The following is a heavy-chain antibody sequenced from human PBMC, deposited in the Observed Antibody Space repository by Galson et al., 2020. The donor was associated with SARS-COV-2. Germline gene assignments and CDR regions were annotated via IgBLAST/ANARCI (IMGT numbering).Heavy chain of an antibody. CDR1: GFSISADGVG. CDR2: IYWDDDE. Sequence: ESGPTLVKPSQTLTLTCSFSGFSISADGVGVGWVRQPPGKALEWLALIYWDDDERYNTSLKNRLTVTKDTSRNKVYLTLTNMDPVDTATYYCAHPRSEYDTGRYHLSHFDPWGPGALLTVSS. J-gene: IGHJ5*02. CDR3: AHPRSEYDTGRYHLSHFDP. V-gene: IGHV2-5*02. D-gene: IGHD3-10*01.